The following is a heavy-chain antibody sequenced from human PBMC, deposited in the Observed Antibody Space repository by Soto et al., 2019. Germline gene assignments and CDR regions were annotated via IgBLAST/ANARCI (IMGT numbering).Heavy chain of an antibody. D-gene: IGHD6-19*01. Sequence: SVKVSCKASGGTFSSYAISWVRQAPGQGLEWMGGIIPIFGTANYAQKFQGRVTITADESTSTAYMELRSLRSDDTAMYYCARDGITVAGTFDYWGQGTLVTVSS. CDR1: GGTFSSYA. J-gene: IGHJ4*02. V-gene: IGHV1-69*13. CDR2: IIPIFGTA. CDR3: ARDGITVAGTFDY.